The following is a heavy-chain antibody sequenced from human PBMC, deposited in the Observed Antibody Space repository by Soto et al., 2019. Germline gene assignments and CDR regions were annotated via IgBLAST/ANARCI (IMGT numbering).Heavy chain of an antibody. J-gene: IGHJ3*02. Sequence: PGGSLRLSCAASGFTFSSYWMSWVRQAPGKGLEWVANIKQDGSEKYYVDSVKGRFTISRDNAKNSLYLQMNSLRAEDTAVYYCASRRYCSGGSCYGLRYGAFDIWGQGTMVTVS. CDR3: ASRRYCSGGSCYGLRYGAFDI. CDR2: IKQDGSEK. V-gene: IGHV3-7*03. D-gene: IGHD2-15*01. CDR1: GFTFSSYW.